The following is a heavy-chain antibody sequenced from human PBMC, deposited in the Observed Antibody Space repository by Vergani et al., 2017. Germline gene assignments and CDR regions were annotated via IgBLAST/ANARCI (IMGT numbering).Heavy chain of an antibody. CDR2: IKRESDGVTA. J-gene: IGHJ4*02. CDR1: GFAFSNAW. Sequence: EVQLVESGGALVKPGGSLRLSCAVSGFAFSNAWMTWVRQVPGKGLEWVGRIKRESDGVTAQYAAPVKGRFTVSRDDSKNTLYLQMNSLKMEDTAVYYCTTDFGGTCDTTRCDSRFDYWGQGTLVTVSS. CDR3: TTDFGGTCDTTRCDSRFDY. V-gene: IGHV3-15*02. D-gene: IGHD2-2*01.